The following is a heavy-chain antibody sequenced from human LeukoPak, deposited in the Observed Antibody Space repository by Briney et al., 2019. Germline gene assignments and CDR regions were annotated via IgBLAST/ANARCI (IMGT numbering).Heavy chain of an antibody. CDR3: ARAIHYDFWSGYHTVFYWFDP. V-gene: IGHV1-69*13. CDR2: IIPIFGTA. D-gene: IGHD3-3*01. CDR1: GGTFSSYA. Sequence: GASVKVSCKASGGTFSSYAISWVRQPPGQGLEWMGGIIPIFGTANYAQKFQGRVTITADESTSTAYMELSSLRSEDTAVYYCARAIHYDFWSGYHTVFYWFDPWGQGTLVTVSS. J-gene: IGHJ5*02.